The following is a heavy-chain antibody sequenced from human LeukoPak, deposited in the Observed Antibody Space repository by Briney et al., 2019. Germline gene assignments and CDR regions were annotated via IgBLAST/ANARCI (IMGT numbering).Heavy chain of an antibody. Sequence: SETLSLTCTVSGGSISSSSYYWGWIRQPPGKGLEWIGSIYYSGSTYYNPSLKSRVTISVDTSKNQFSLKLSSVTAADTAVYYCARLGVPPPFYGMDVWGQETSVTVSS. CDR3: ARLGVPPPFYGMDV. CDR1: GGSISSSSYY. CDR2: IYYSGST. V-gene: IGHV4-39*01. D-gene: IGHD2-8*01. J-gene: IGHJ6*02.